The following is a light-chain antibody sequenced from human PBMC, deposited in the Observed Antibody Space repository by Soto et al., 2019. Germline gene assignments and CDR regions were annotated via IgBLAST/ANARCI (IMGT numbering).Light chain of an antibody. Sequence: DIQMTQSPSSLSASVGDRVTITCRASQAIRNDLAWYQQKPGRAPKRLIYGSSSLQGGVPSRFSGSGSGTKFTLTISSLQPEDSGTCYCQQRNSYSHTFGQGTPVPIK. CDR3: QQRNSYSHT. CDR2: GSS. J-gene: IGKJ1*01. CDR1: QAIRND. V-gene: IGKV1-17*01.